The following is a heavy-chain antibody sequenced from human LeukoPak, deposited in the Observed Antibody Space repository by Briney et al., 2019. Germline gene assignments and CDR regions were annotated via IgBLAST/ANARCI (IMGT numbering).Heavy chain of an antibody. CDR3: ARKVGYGYALDY. J-gene: IGHJ4*02. CDR1: GLTVSTNS. D-gene: IGHD5-18*01. CDR2: VSSEGNT. V-gene: IGHV3-53*01. Sequence: PGGSLRLSCAASGLTVSTNSMTWVRQAPGMGLEWVSVVSSEGNTFYADSVKGRFTTSIDNSKNTLYLQMNSLRAEDTAVYYCARKVGYGYALDYWGQGTLVTVSS.